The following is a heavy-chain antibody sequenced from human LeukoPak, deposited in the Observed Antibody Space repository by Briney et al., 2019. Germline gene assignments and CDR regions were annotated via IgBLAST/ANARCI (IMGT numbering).Heavy chain of an antibody. CDR2: ISSSGSTI. Sequence: GGSLRLSCAASGFTFSSYEMNWVRQAPGKGLEWVSYISSSGSTIYYADSVKGRFTISRDNAKNSLYLQMNSLRAEDTAVYYCARGVYDSSGHYFFDYWGQGTLVTVSS. V-gene: IGHV3-48*03. CDR1: GFTFSSYE. J-gene: IGHJ4*02. D-gene: IGHD3-22*01. CDR3: ARGVYDSSGHYFFDY.